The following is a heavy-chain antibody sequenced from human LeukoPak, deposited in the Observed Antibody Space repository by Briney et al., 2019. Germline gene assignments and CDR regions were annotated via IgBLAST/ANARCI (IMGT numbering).Heavy chain of an antibody. CDR1: GYTFTSYY. CDR3: ARDRTAVAGIPLSANYYMDV. D-gene: IGHD6-19*01. V-gene: IGHV1-2*02. Sequence: GASVKVSCNASGYTFTSYYMHWVRQAPGQGLEWMGWINPNSGGTNYAQKFQGRVTMTRDTSISTAYMELSRLRSDDTAVYYCARDRTAVAGIPLSANYYMDVWGKGTTVTVSS. CDR2: INPNSGGT. J-gene: IGHJ6*03.